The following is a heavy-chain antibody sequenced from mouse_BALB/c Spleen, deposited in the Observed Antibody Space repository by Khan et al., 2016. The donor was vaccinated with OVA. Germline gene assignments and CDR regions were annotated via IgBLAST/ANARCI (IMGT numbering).Heavy chain of an antibody. V-gene: IGHV2-9*02. CDR2: MWTGGST. D-gene: IGHD1-1*01. CDR3: ARPYYGSAWLAY. J-gene: IGHJ3*01. CDR1: GFSLTNYG. Sequence: VQLQESGPGLVAPSQSLSITCTVSGFSLTNYGVHWVRQSPGKGLEWLRVMWTGGSTNYNSALMSRLNITKDNSKRQIFLKVNSLQTDDTAMYYSARPYYGSAWLAYWGQGTLVTVSA.